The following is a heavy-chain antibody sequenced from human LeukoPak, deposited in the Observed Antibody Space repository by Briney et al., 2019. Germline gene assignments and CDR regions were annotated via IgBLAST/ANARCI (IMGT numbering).Heavy chain of an antibody. J-gene: IGHJ4*02. CDR3: TKGDSVWYPIDF. CDR1: GFSLSNNA. CDR2: ISESDKAT. D-gene: IGHD6-19*01. Sequence: HPGGSLCLSCAASGFSLSNNAMRWVRQAPGKGLEWVSTISESDKATYYADSVKGQFTIYGDISKNTLFVQMNSLRVEDTAVYYCTKGDSVWYPIDFWGQGALVTVSS. V-gene: IGHV3-23*01.